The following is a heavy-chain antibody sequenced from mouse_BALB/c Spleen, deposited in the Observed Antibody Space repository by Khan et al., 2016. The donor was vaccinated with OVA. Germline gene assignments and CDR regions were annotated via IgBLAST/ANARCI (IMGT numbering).Heavy chain of an antibody. CDR3: ASVRLLLRYPDYFDY. CDR1: GYSITSDYA. V-gene: IGHV3-2*02. J-gene: IGHJ2*01. Sequence: EVKLLESGPGLLKPSQSLSLTCTVTGYSITSDYAWNWIRQFPGNQLEWMAYISYSGSTTYSPSLRSRISITRDTSKNQFFLQLNSVTTEDTATYSCASVRLLLRYPDYFDYWGQGTTLTVSS. D-gene: IGHD1-1*01. CDR2: ISYSGST.